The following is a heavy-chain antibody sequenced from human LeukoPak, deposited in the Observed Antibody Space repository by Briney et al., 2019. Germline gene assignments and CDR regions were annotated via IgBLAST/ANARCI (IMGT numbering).Heavy chain of an antibody. Sequence: ASVTVSCKASGYTFTSYYMHWVRQAPGQGLEWMGIINPSGGSTSYVQKFQGRVTMTRDTSTSTVYMELSSLRSEDTAVYYCARDTMVRGVIMNDFDYWGQGTLVTVSS. CDR2: INPSGGST. CDR1: GYTFTSYY. CDR3: ARDTMVRGVIMNDFDY. J-gene: IGHJ4*02. V-gene: IGHV1-46*01. D-gene: IGHD3-10*01.